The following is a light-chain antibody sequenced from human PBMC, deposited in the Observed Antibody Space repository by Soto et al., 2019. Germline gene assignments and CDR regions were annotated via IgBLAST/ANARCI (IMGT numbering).Light chain of an antibody. CDR1: SSNIGSST. CDR3: AAWDDSLNGVA. V-gene: IGLV1-44*01. Sequence: QSVLTQPPSTSGTPGQRVTISCSGSSSNIGSSTVNWYQQLPGTAPKLLIYTNTQRPSGVPDRFSGSKSGSSASLAISGLQSEDDADYYCAAWDDSLNGVAFGGGTKLTVL. J-gene: IGLJ2*01. CDR2: TNT.